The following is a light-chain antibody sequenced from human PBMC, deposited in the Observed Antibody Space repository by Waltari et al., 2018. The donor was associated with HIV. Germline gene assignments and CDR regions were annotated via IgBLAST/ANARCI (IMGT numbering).Light chain of an antibody. J-gene: IGKJ2*01. Sequence: DVVMTQSPLSLPVTLGQPASMSCRSSQSLVSSDGNTYLIWFHQRPGQSPRRLIYKVSERDSGVPDRFSGSGSGTDFTLEISRVEAEDVGVYYCMQGTHWPPYTFGQGTKVEIK. V-gene: IGKV2-30*01. CDR2: KVS. CDR1: QSLVSSDGNTY. CDR3: MQGTHWPPYT.